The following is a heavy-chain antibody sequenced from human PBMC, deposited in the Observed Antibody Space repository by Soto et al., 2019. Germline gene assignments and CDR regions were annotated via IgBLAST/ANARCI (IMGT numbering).Heavy chain of an antibody. CDR3: ASSRYYYDRYWYFDL. J-gene: IGHJ2*01. CDR1: GGTFSSYA. V-gene: IGHV1-69*01. D-gene: IGHD3-22*01. CDR2: IIPIFGTA. Sequence: QVQLVQSGAEVKKPGSSVKVSCKASGGTFSSYAISWVRQAPGQGLEWMGGIIPIFGTANYAQKFQGRVTINADESTSTAYMELSSLRSEDTAVYYCASSRYYYDRYWYFDLWGRGTRVTVSS.